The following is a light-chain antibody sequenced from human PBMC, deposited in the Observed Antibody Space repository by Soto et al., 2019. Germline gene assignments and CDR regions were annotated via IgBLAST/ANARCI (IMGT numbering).Light chain of an antibody. CDR1: QSVSSY. CDR2: GAS. Sequence: MLTQSPATLSLSPGERATLSCRASQSVSSYLAWYQQKPGQAPRLLIYGASSRATGIPDRFSGSGSGTDFTLTISRLEPEDFAVYYCQQYGSSPVTFGQGTRLEIK. V-gene: IGKV3-20*01. CDR3: QQYGSSPVT. J-gene: IGKJ5*01.